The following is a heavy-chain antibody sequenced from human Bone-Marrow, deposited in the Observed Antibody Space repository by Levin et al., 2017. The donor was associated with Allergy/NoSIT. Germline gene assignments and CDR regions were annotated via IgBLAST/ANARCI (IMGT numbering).Heavy chain of an antibody. D-gene: IGHD2-21*01. CDR3: ARSVIGKRGLDY. CDR2: IFHGGTT. V-gene: IGHV4-4*02. Sequence: SQTLSLPCVVSGDSIRNENWWSWVRQPPGKGLEWIGEIFHGGTTNFNPSLKSRVTISVDKSKNHLSLNLNSVTAADTAVYYCARSVIGKRGLDYWGQGTLVTVSS. J-gene: IGHJ4*02. CDR1: GDSIRNENW.